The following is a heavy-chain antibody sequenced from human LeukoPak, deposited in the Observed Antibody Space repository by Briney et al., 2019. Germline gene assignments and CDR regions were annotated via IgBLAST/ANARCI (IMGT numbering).Heavy chain of an antibody. CDR3: AKNGDRGAYCSGGTCYPYYYYYMDV. Sequence: SVKVSCKASGGTFSSYAISWVRQAPGQGLEWMGGIIPIFGTANYAQKFQGRVTITADKSTSTAYMELSSLRSEDTAVYYCAKNGDRGAYCSGGTCYPYYYYYMDVWGKGTTVTISS. V-gene: IGHV1-69*06. J-gene: IGHJ6*03. CDR1: GGTFSSYA. D-gene: IGHD2-15*01. CDR2: IIPIFGTA.